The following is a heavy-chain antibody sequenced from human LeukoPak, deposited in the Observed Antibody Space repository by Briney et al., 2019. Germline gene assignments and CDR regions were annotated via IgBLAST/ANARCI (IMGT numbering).Heavy chain of an antibody. J-gene: IGHJ3*02. CDR1: GFTFSSYA. CDR2: ISGSGGST. Sequence: GGSLRLSCAASGFTFSSYAMSWVRQAPGKGLEWVSAISGSGGSTYYADSVKGRFTISRHNSKNTLYLQMNSLKAEDTAVYYCARVGLGSLYYYDSSGLDAFDIWGQGTMVTVSS. CDR3: ARVGLGSLYYYDSSGLDAFDI. D-gene: IGHD3-22*01. V-gene: IGHV3-23*01.